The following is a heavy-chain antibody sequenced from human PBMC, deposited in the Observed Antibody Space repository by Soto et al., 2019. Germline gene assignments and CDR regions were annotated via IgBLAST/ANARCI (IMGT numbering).Heavy chain of an antibody. CDR3: ARDDSKLYSSRPTQFDY. J-gene: IGHJ4*02. Sequence: GGSLRLSCAASGFTFSSYSMNWVRQAPGKGLEWVSSISSSSSYIYYADSVKGRFTISRDNAKNSLYLQMNSLRAEDTAVYYCARDDSKLYSSRPTQFDYWGQGTLVTVSS. D-gene: IGHD6-13*01. CDR1: GFTFSSYS. V-gene: IGHV3-21*01. CDR2: ISSSSSYI.